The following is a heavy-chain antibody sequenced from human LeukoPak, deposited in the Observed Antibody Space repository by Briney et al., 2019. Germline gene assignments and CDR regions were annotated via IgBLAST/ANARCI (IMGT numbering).Heavy chain of an antibody. CDR3: ARGGLLWFGELLAAFDY. CDR2: IYYSGST. CDR1: GGSISGGDYY. D-gene: IGHD3-10*01. Sequence: SETLSLTCTVSGGSISGGDYYWSWIRQPPGKGLEWIGYIYYSGSTFYNPSLKSRISISIDTSKNQFSLKLSSVTVADTAVYYCARGGLLWFGELLAAFDYWGQGTLVTVSS. V-gene: IGHV4-30-4*01. J-gene: IGHJ4*02.